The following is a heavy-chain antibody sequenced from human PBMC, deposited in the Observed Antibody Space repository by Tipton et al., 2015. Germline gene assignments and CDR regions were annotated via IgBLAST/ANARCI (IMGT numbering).Heavy chain of an antibody. CDR1: GDSVSSSTSA. CDR2: TYYRSNWNN. CDR3: ARGRNNAFDI. V-gene: IGHV6-1*01. J-gene: IGHJ3*02. Sequence: GLVKPSQTLSLTCDISGDSVSSSTSAWNWIRQSPSRGLEWLGRTYYRSNWNNDYAVSVKSRITITPDTSKNQFTLHLNSVTPDDTAVYYCARGRNNAFDIWGQGTPVTVSS.